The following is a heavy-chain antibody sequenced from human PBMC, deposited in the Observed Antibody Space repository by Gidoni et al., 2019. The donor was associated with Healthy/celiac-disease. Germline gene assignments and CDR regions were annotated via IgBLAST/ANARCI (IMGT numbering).Heavy chain of an antibody. CDR2: IWYDGSNK. V-gene: IGHV3-33*01. D-gene: IGHD3-3*01. Sequence: QVQLVESGGGVVQPGRSLRLSCAASGFTFSSYGMHWVRQAPGKGLEWVAVIWYDGSNKYYADSVKGRFTISRDNSKNTLYLQMNSLRAEDTAVYYCARDYDFNAFDIWGQGTMVTVSS. CDR1: GFTFSSYG. J-gene: IGHJ3*02. CDR3: ARDYDFNAFDI.